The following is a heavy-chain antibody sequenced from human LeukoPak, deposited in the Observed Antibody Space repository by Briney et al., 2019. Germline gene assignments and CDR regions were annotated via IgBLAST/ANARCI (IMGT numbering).Heavy chain of an antibody. D-gene: IGHD6-13*01. CDR3: ARDPIGSRWPYYFDY. Sequence: ASVKVSCKASGYTFTSYGISWVRQAPGQGLEWMGWISAYNGNTNYAQKFHARVTITRDTSASTAYMELSSLRSEDTAVYYCARDPIGSRWPYYFDYWGQGTLVTVSS. J-gene: IGHJ4*02. V-gene: IGHV1-18*01. CDR2: ISAYNGNT. CDR1: GYTFTSYG.